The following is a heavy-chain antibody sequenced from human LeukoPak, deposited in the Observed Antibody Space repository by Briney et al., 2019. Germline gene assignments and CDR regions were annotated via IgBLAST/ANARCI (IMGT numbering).Heavy chain of an antibody. V-gene: IGHV1-8*01. Sequence: EASVKVSCKASGYTFTNYNIHWVRQATGHGPEWLGWMNPKSGFTGYAQRVRGRVTMTRETFTNTAFMELTRLRFDDTAVYYCARGGSLDDDSVRTFDYWGQGSLVSVSS. D-gene: IGHD3-16*01. CDR2: MNPKSGFT. CDR1: GYTFTNYN. CDR3: ARGGSLDDDSVRTFDY. J-gene: IGHJ4*02.